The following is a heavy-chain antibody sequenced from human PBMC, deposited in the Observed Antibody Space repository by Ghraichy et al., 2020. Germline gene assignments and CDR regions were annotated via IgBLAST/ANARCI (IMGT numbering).Heavy chain of an antibody. CDR1: GLTFSSHA. CDR3: ATRPDYDILTGYGGLDF. D-gene: IGHD3-9*01. Sequence: LSLTCAASGLTFSSHAIRWVRLAPGKGLEWVSAISGSGGSTYYADSVKGRFTISRDNSKNTLYLQMNSLRGEDTAVYYCATRPDYDILTGYGGLDFWGQEPWSPSPQ. CDR2: ISGSGGST. V-gene: IGHV3-23*01. J-gene: IGHJ4*01.